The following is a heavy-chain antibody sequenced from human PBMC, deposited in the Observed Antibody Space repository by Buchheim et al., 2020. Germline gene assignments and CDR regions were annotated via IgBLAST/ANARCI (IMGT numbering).Heavy chain of an antibody. CDR1: GFIFSSHW. V-gene: IGHV3-74*01. D-gene: IGHD3-9*01. CDR2: INSDGSFT. J-gene: IGHJ5*02. CDR3: VRGYDT. Sequence: EVQLVEPGGGLVQPGGSLRLSCAGSGFIFSSHWMHWVRQAPGKGLMWVSGINSDGSFTTYADSVKGRFTISRDNAKNTLYLQMNSLRAEDTAVYYCVRGYDTWGQGTL.